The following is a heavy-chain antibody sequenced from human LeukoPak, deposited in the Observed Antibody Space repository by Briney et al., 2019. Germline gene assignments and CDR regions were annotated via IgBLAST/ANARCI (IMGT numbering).Heavy chain of an antibody. CDR1: GGSISNSSYY. CDR3: ARDAYDSSGYSFDY. Sequence: SETLSLTCTVSGGSISNSSYYWGWIRQPPGKGLEWIGSIYYSGSTYYNPSLKSRVTISVDTSKNQFSLKLSSVTAADTAVYYCARDAYDSSGYSFDYWGQGTLVTVSS. CDR2: IYYSGST. J-gene: IGHJ4*02. D-gene: IGHD3-22*01. V-gene: IGHV4-39*07.